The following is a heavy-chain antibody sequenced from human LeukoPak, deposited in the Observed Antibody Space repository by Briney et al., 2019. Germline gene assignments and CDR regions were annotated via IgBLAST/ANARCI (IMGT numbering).Heavy chain of an antibody. CDR2: VTGSAAST. Sequence: GGSLRLSCAASGFTFSGYAMSWVRQAPGKGLEWVSTVTGSAASTYYAESVKGWFTISRDNSKNTLSLQMNSLRAEDTAVYYCARELRIVDTTMLNYYYYYYVDVWGKGTTVTVSS. D-gene: IGHD5-18*01. J-gene: IGHJ6*03. CDR3: ARELRIVDTTMLNYYYYYYVDV. CDR1: GFTFSGYA. V-gene: IGHV3-23*01.